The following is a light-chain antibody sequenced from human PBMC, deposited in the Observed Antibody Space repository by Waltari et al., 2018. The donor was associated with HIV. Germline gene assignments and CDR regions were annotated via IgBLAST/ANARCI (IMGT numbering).Light chain of an antibody. J-gene: IGLJ1*01. V-gene: IGLV2-11*01. CDR2: DVS. CDR3: CSYAGSYTYV. CDR1: SSDVGGSNY. Sequence: QSALTQPRSVSGSPGPSVTISCTGTSSDVGGSNYVPWYQQHPGKAPKLVIYDVSKRPSGVPDRFSGSKSANTASLTISGLQAEDEADYYCCSYAGSYTYVFGTGTKVTVL.